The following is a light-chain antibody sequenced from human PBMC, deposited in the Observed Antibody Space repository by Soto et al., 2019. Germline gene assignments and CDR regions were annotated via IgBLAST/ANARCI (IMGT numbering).Light chain of an antibody. CDR1: QTISDS. CDR3: QQYHGSSRT. V-gene: IGKV1-5*01. Sequence: DIQMTQSPSALSASVGDRVTITCRASQTISDSLAWYQQKPGKAPDLLISDVSNLERGVASRFSGSGSGTEFTLTISSMQPDDFATYYCQQYHGSSRTFGQGTKVEI. J-gene: IGKJ1*01. CDR2: DVS.